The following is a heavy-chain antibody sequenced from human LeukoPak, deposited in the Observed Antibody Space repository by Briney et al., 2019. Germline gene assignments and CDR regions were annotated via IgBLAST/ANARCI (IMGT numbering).Heavy chain of an antibody. D-gene: IGHD2-2*01. Sequence: PSETLSLTCAVYGGSFSGYYWSWIRQPPGKGLEWSGEINHSGSTNYNPSLKSRVTISVDTSKNQFSLKLSSVTAADTAVYYCARSLVPAAPPGWFDPWGQGTLVTVSS. CDR2: INHSGST. CDR3: ARSLVPAAPPGWFDP. CDR1: GGSFSGYY. V-gene: IGHV4-34*01. J-gene: IGHJ5*02.